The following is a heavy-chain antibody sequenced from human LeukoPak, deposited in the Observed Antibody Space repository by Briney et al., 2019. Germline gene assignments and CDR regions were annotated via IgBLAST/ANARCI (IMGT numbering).Heavy chain of an antibody. J-gene: IGHJ1*01. CDR1: GYTFTSYY. CDR3: ARDLDPGTLAAPPLAEYFQH. V-gene: IGHV1-46*01. CDR2: INPSGGST. Sequence: GASVKVSCKASGYTFTSYYMHWVRQAPGQGLEWMGIINPSGGSTSYAQKFQGRVTMTRDTSTSTVYMELSSLRSEDTAVYYCARDLDPGTLAAPPLAEYFQHWGQGTLVTVSS.